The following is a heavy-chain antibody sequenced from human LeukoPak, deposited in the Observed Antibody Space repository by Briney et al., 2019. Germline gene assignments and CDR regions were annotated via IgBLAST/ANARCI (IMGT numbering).Heavy chain of an antibody. CDR2: ISYDGSNK. Sequence: PGRSLRLSCAASGFTFSSYAMHWVRQAPGKGLEWVAVISYDGSNKYYADSVKGRFTIPRDNSKNTLYLQMNSLRAEDTAVYYCARVRSRQAGTGQYYFDYWGQGTLVTVSS. CDR1: GFTFSSYA. V-gene: IGHV3-30-3*01. CDR3: ARVRSRQAGTGQYYFDY. D-gene: IGHD6-19*01. J-gene: IGHJ4*02.